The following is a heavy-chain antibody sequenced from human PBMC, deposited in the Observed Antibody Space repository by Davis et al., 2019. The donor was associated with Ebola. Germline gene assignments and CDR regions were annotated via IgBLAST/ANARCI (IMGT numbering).Heavy chain of an antibody. CDR1: AGTFSSYA. Sequence: SVKVSCKASAGTFSSYAISGLRQPPGQGLEWMGGIIPIFGTANYAQKFQDRVTITADKSTSTAYMELSSLRSEDTAVYYCARAAGAAADYYYYGMDVWGQGTTVTVSS. CDR2: IIPIFGTA. CDR3: ARAAGAAADYYYYGMDV. D-gene: IGHD1-26*01. V-gene: IGHV1-69*06. J-gene: IGHJ6*02.